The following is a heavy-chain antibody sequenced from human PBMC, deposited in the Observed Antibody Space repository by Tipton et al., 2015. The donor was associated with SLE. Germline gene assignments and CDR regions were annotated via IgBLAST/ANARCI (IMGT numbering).Heavy chain of an antibody. CDR2: TYSGGPT. V-gene: IGHV3-23*03. D-gene: IGHD1-7*01. Sequence: GSLRLSCTSSGFRFGDYAVSWVRQAPGKGLEWVSVTYSGGPTYYADSVKGRFTISRDNSKNTVYLQLSSLRAGDTATYYCVKDGPRYWNYDYYFDLWGRGTLVTVSS. CDR3: VKDGPRYWNYDYYFDL. J-gene: IGHJ2*01. CDR1: GFRFGDYA.